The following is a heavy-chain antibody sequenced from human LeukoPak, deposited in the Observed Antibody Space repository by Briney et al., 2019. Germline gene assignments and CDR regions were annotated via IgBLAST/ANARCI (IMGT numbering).Heavy chain of an antibody. CDR1: GFAFSSYA. CDR2: VSYDGGSK. J-gene: IGHJ4*02. D-gene: IGHD1-26*01. V-gene: IGHV3-30-3*01. Sequence: PGGSLRLSCAASGFAFSSYAMHWVRQGPGKGLEWVALVSYDGGSKYYADSVKGRFTISRDNSKNTLYLQMNSLRAEDTAVYYCARDAWELLRSFDYWGQGTLVTVSS. CDR3: ARDAWELLRSFDY.